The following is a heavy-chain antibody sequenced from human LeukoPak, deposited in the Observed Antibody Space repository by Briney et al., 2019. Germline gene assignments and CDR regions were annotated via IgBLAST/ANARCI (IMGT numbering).Heavy chain of an antibody. CDR1: GGSISSYY. D-gene: IGHD3-16*02. CDR3: ARVIQYSYYMDV. CDR2: IYYSGST. V-gene: IGHV4-59*08. J-gene: IGHJ6*03. Sequence: SETLSLTCTVSGGSISSYYWSWIRQPPGKGLEWIGYIYYSGSTNYNPSLKSRVTISVDTSKNQFSLKLSSVTAADTAVYYCARVIQYSYYMDVWGKGTTVTVS.